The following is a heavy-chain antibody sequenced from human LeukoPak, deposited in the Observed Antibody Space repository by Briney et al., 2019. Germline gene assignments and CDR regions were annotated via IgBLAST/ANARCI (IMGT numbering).Heavy chain of an antibody. Sequence: PGGSLRLSCAASGITCSRSWMSWVRQAPGKGLEWVAFIKEDGGEIYYVDSVKGRFTISRDNAENSLYLQMNSLRAEDTAVYYCARDRGGRSGLDDWGQGTLVTVSS. D-gene: IGHD2-15*01. CDR3: ARDRGGRSGLDD. CDR1: GITCSRSW. V-gene: IGHV3-7*04. J-gene: IGHJ4*02. CDR2: IKEDGGEI.